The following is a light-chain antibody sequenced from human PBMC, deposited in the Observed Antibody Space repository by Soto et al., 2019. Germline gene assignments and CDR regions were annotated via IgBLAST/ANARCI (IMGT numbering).Light chain of an antibody. CDR3: GTWDSSLSAVV. CDR1: SSNIGNNY. J-gene: IGLJ2*01. V-gene: IGLV1-51*01. Sequence: SVLTQPPSVSAAPGQKVTISCSGSSSNIGNNYVSWYQQLPRTAPKLLIYDNNKRPSGIPDRFSGSKSGTSATLGITGLQTGDEAEYYCGTWDSSLSAVVFGGGTKLTVL. CDR2: DNN.